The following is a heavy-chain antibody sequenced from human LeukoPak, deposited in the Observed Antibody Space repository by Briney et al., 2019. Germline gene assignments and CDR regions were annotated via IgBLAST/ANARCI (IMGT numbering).Heavy chain of an antibody. Sequence: SETLSLTCTVSGGSISSNYCSWIRQPPGKGLEWIGYIYYSGRTNYNPSLKSRVTISVDTSKNQFSLKLTSVTAADTAVYYCARIGFGDSSGYHYDDAFDIWGQGTMVTVSS. D-gene: IGHD3-22*01. CDR1: GGSISSNY. CDR3: ARIGFGDSSGYHYDDAFDI. V-gene: IGHV4-59*01. CDR2: IYYSGRT. J-gene: IGHJ3*02.